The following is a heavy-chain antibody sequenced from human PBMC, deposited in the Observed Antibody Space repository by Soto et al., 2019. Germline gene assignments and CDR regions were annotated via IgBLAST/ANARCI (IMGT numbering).Heavy chain of an antibody. CDR3: PRSIRGPRKFNGMDV. CDR1: GFSITSPGMS. Sequence: CGPTLANPTGTLTLTCTFSGFSITSPGMSVSWMRQQPGRALEWLALIERDDDDKYYSTSLKTRLTISKDTRKNQVVLTMANMDPADTATYYCPRSIRGPRKFNGMDVWGHGTTVTVSS. CDR2: IERDDDDK. J-gene: IGHJ6*01. V-gene: IGHV2-70*13. D-gene: IGHD1-20*01.